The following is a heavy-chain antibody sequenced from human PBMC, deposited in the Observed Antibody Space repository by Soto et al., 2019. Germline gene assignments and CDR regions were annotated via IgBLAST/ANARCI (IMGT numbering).Heavy chain of an antibody. CDR1: GFIVSSNY. J-gene: IGHJ4*02. CDR2: IYSGGST. Sequence: PGGSLRLSCAASGFIVSSNYMSWVRQAPGKGLEWVSIIYSGGSTYYADSVKGRFIISRDNSKNTLYLQMNSLRAEDTAVYYCASRYSSSWSALDYWGQGTLVTVSS. D-gene: IGHD6-13*01. CDR3: ASRYSSSWSALDY. V-gene: IGHV3-53*01.